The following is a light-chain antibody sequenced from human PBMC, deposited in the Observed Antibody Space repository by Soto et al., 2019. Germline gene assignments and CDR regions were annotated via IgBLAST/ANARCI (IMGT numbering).Light chain of an antibody. J-gene: IGLJ1*01. CDR3: CSFAGNYIYV. V-gene: IGLV2-11*01. CDR2: DVS. Sequence: QSALTQPRSVSGSPGHSVTISCTGTSSDVGGYNYVSWYLQHPGKAPKVMIYDVSKRPSGVPDRFSGSKSGNTASLTISGLQSEDEADYYCCSFAGNYIYVFGTGTKVT. CDR1: SSDVGGYNY.